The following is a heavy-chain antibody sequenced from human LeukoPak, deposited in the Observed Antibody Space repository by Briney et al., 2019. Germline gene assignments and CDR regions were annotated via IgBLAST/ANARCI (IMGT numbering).Heavy chain of an antibody. J-gene: IGHJ4*02. CDR2: ISGSGGST. Sequence: PGGSLRLSCAASGFTFSSYAMNWVRQAPGRGLEWVSGISGSGGSTYYADSVKGRFTISRDNSKNTLYLQMNSLRAEDTAVYYCANLNSGYSSGWGQGTLVTVSS. CDR1: GFTFSSYA. D-gene: IGHD6-19*01. CDR3: ANLNSGYSSG. V-gene: IGHV3-23*01.